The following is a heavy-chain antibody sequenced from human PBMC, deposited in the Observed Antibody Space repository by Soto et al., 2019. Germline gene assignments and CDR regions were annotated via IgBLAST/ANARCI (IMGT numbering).Heavy chain of an antibody. D-gene: IGHD3-10*01. Sequence: PGESLKISCKGSGYSFTSYWISWVRQMPGKGLEWMGRIDPSDSYTNYSPSFQGHVTISADKSISTAYLQWSSLKASDTAMYYCARHRGPWYYYGSGSPGTPFDYWGQGTLVTVSS. J-gene: IGHJ4*02. V-gene: IGHV5-10-1*01. CDR3: ARHRGPWYYYGSGSPGTPFDY. CDR1: GYSFTSYW. CDR2: IDPSDSYT.